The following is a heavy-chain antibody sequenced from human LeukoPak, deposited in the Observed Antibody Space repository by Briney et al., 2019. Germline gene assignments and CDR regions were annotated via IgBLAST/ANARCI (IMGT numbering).Heavy chain of an antibody. CDR3: ARDVAAAGTGDFDY. D-gene: IGHD6-13*01. CDR1: GGSISSGGYS. Sequence: SETLSLTCAVSGGSISSGGYSWSWIRQPPGKGLEWIGEINHSGSTNYNPSLKSRVTISVDTSKNQFSLKLSSVTAADTAVYYCARDVAAAGTGDFDYWGQGTLVTVSS. V-gene: IGHV4-30-2*01. J-gene: IGHJ4*02. CDR2: INHSGST.